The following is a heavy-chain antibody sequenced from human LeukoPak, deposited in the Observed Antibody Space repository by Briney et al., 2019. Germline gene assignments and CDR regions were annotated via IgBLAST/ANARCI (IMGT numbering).Heavy chain of an antibody. V-gene: IGHV3-66*01. J-gene: IGHJ6*02. D-gene: IGHD3-9*01. CDR3: ARDLGYDILTGNGWDYYYGMDV. CDR2: IYSGGST. CDR1: GFTVSSNY. Sequence: GGSLSLSCAASGFTVSSNYMSWVRQAPGKGLEWVSVIYSGGSTYYADSVKGRFTISRDNSKNMLYLQMNSLRAEDTAVYYCARDLGYDILTGNGWDYYYGMDVWGQGTTVTVSS.